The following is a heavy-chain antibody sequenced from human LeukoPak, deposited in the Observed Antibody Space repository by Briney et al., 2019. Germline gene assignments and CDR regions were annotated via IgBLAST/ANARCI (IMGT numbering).Heavy chain of an antibody. J-gene: IGHJ4*02. CDR1: GFTFSSYA. CDR2: ISGSGGST. CDR3: AKGPFHSGYVSLDY. V-gene: IGHV3-23*01. Sequence: GGSLRLSCAASGFTFSSYAMSWVRQAPGKGLEWVSAISGSGGSTYYADSVKGRFTISRDNSKNTLYLQMNSLRAEDTAVYYCAKGPFHSGYVSLDYWGQGTLVTVSS. D-gene: IGHD5-12*01.